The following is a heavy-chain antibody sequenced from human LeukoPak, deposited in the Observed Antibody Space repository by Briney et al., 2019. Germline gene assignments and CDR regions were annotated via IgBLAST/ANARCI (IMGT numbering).Heavy chain of an antibody. J-gene: IGHJ5*02. CDR2: ISRASESI. V-gene: IGHV3-21*01. D-gene: IGHD1-7*01. CDR1: VFTFNAYS. CDR3: MRGATDTTRWFDP. Sequence: GGSLRLSCAASVFTFNAYSMGWVRQAPGKGLEWVSIISRASESIFYADSVKGRFTISRDNAKNSLYLQMNGLRAEDTAAYYCMRGATDTTRWFDPWGQGTLVTVSS.